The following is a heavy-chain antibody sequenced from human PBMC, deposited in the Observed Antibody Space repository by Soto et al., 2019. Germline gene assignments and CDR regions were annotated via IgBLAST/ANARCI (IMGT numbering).Heavy chain of an antibody. CDR2: ISATGGGT. V-gene: IGHV3-23*01. CDR1: GFKFSNYA. CDR3: AKDRRAGGNSAFYFDF. D-gene: IGHD3-16*01. Sequence: EVQMLASGGGLGQPGGSLRLSCAASGFKFSNYAMSWLRQAPGKGLEWVSLISATGGGTYYADSVKGRFTISRDNSHNTLYLQVHSLTAEDTAVYYCAKDRRAGGNSAFYFDFWGQGAQVTVSS. J-gene: IGHJ4*02.